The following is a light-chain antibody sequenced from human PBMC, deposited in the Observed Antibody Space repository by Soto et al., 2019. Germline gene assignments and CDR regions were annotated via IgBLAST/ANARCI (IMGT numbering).Light chain of an antibody. CDR1: SSDIGAYDY. V-gene: IGLV2-14*01. CDR2: EVR. J-gene: IGLJ3*02. Sequence: QSALTQPASLSGSPGQSITISCTGTSSDIGAYDYVSWFQQHPGKAPKLIIYEVRNRPSGISSRFSGSRSGNTASLTISGLQPEDEGDYYCSAYTARSTLVFGGGTKLTVL. CDR3: SAYTARSTLV.